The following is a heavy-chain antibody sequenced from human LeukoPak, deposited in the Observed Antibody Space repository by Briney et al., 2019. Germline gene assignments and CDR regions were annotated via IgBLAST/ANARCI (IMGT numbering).Heavy chain of an antibody. CDR3: ARKGGDSSGWFTRIDYFDY. V-gene: IGHV1-2*02. CDR1: GYTFTGYY. D-gene: IGHD6-19*01. J-gene: IGHJ4*02. Sequence: GASVKVSCKASGYTFTGYYMHWVRQVPGQGLEWMGWINPNSGGTNYAQKFQGRVTMTRDTSISTAYMELSRLRSDDTAVYYCARKGGDSSGWFTRIDYFDYWGQGTLVTVSS. CDR2: INPNSGGT.